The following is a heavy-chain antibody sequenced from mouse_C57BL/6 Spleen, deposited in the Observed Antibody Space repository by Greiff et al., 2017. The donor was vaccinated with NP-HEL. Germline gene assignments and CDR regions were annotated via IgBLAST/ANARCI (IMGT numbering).Heavy chain of an antibody. D-gene: IGHD1-1*01. CDR3: ARGYYGFDY. Sequence: VQLQQPGAELVRPGSSVKLSCKASGYTFTSYWMDWVKQRPGQGLEWIGNIYPSDSETHYNQKFKDKATLTVDKSSSTAYMQLSSLTSEDSAVYYCARGYYGFDYWGQGTTLTVSS. CDR2: IYPSDSET. CDR1: GYTFTSYW. V-gene: IGHV1-61*01. J-gene: IGHJ2*01.